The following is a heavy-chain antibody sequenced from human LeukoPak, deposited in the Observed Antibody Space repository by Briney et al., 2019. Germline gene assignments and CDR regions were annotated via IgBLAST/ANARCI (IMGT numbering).Heavy chain of an antibody. J-gene: IGHJ4*02. D-gene: IGHD4-17*01. CDR3: AIDYGEVREAYYFDY. CDR2: ISAYNGNT. Sequence: ASVKVSCKASGYTFTSYGISWVRQAPGQGLEWMGWISAYNGNTNYARKLQGRVTMTTDTSTSTAYMELRSLRSDDTAVYYCAIDYGEVREAYYFDYWGQGTLVTVSS. CDR1: GYTFTSYG. V-gene: IGHV1-18*01.